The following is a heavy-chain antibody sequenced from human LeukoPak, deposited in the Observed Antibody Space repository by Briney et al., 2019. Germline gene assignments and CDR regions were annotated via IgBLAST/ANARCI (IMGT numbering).Heavy chain of an antibody. CDR2: MNPNSGNT. CDR3: ARGRWVREVIRGPRERDYYYYGMDV. D-gene: IGHD3-10*01. V-gene: IGHV1-8*01. J-gene: IGHJ6*02. CDR1: GYTFTSYD. Sequence: GASVKVSCKASGYTFTSYDINWVRQATGQGLEWMGWMNPNSGNTGYAQKFQGRVTMTRNTSISTAYMELSSLRSEDTAVYYCARGRWVREVIRGPRERDYYYYGMDVWGQGTTVTVSS.